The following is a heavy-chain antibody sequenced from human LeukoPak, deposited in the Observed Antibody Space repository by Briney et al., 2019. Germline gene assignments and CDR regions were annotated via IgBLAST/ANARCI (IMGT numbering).Heavy chain of an antibody. CDR2: IIPILGIA. J-gene: IGHJ5*02. CDR3: ARVTTATPQDHLFDP. V-gene: IGHV1-69*02. CDR1: GCTFSSYT. D-gene: IGHD1-26*01. Sequence: SVKVSCKASGCTFSSYTISWVRHAPGPGLEWMGRIIPILGIANYAQKFQGRVTITADKSTSTAYMELRSLRSEDPAVYYCARVTTATPQDHLFDPWGQGTLVTVSS.